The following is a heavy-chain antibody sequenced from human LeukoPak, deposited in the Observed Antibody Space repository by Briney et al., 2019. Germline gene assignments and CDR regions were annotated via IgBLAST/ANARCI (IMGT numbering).Heavy chain of an antibody. Sequence: GGSLRLSCGASGFTFSTYAMNWVRQAPGKGLEWVATISYDGSNKYYADSVKGRFTISRDNSKNTLYLQMNSLRAEDTAVYYCAKDLVLRYFDWLGGSDAFDIWGQGTMVTVSS. CDR3: AKDLVLRYFDWLGGSDAFDI. V-gene: IGHV3-30*04. D-gene: IGHD3-9*01. CDR1: GFTFSTYA. J-gene: IGHJ3*02. CDR2: ISYDGSNK.